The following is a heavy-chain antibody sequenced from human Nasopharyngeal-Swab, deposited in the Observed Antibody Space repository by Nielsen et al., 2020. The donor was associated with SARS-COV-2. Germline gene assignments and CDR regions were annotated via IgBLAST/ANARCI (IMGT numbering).Heavy chain of an antibody. D-gene: IGHD6-13*01. CDR2: IYSGGST. Sequence: WIRQPPGKGLERVSVIYSGGSTYYADSVKGRFTISRDNSKNTLYLQMNSLRAEDTAVYYCARLGSSSWYANWFDPWGQGTLVTVSS. J-gene: IGHJ5*02. CDR3: ARLGSSSWYANWFDP. V-gene: IGHV3-53*01.